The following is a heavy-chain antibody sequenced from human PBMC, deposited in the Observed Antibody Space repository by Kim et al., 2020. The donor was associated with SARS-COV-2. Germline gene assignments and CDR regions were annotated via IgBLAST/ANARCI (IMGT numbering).Heavy chain of an antibody. V-gene: IGHV3-30*18. CDR1: GFTFSSYG. CDR3: AKGYCSGGSCSDD. CDR2: ISYDGSNK. D-gene: IGHD2-15*01. Sequence: GGSLRLSCAASGFTFSSYGMHWVRQAPGKGLEWVAVISYDGSNKYYADSVKGRFTISRDNSKNTLYLQMNSLRAEDTAVYYCAKGYCSGGSCSDDWGQGTLVTVSS. J-gene: IGHJ4*02.